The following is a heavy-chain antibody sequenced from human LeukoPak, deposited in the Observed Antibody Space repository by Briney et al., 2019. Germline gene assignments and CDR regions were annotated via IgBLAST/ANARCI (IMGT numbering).Heavy chain of an antibody. CDR3: GSRSGGDYPYFDY. CDR2: IYSGGTT. J-gene: IGHJ4*02. CDR1: DFTVSRNY. Sequence: GGSLRLSCAASDFTVSRNYMSWVRQAPGKGLEWVSVIYSGGTTKYADSVKGRFTISRDNSKNTLYLQMNSLRVEDTALYYCGSRSGGDYPYFDYWGQGTLVTVSS. V-gene: IGHV3-53*01. D-gene: IGHD4-17*01.